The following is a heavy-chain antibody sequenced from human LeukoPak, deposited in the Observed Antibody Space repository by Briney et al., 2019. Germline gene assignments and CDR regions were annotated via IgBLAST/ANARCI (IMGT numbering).Heavy chain of an antibody. Sequence: PSETLSLTCTVSGGSISSHYWTWIRQPPGKGLEWIGYIYYSGSTNYNPSLKSRVTISVDTSKNQFSLKLSSVTAADTAEYYCAREPYGSGTFDYWGQGTLVTVSA. V-gene: IGHV4-59*11. CDR3: AREPYGSGTFDY. J-gene: IGHJ4*02. CDR2: IYYSGST. D-gene: IGHD3-10*01. CDR1: GGSISSHY.